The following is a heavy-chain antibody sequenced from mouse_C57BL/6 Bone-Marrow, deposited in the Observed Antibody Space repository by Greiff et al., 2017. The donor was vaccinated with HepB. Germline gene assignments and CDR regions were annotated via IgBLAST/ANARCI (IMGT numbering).Heavy chain of an antibody. J-gene: IGHJ4*01. CDR2: ISSGGDYI. V-gene: IGHV5-9-1*02. Sequence: EVMLVESGEGLVKPGGSLKLSCAASGFTFSSYAMSWVRQTPEKRLEWVAYISSGGDYIYYADTVKGRFTISRDNARNTLYLQMSSLKSEDTAMYYCTRDWFDGYYFYAMDYWGQGTSVTVSS. CDR3: TRDWFDGYYFYAMDY. CDR1: GFTFSSYA. D-gene: IGHD2-3*01.